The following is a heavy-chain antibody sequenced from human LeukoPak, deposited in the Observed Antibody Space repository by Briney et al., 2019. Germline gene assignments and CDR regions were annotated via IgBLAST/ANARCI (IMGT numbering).Heavy chain of an antibody. J-gene: IGHJ4*02. CDR1: GYTFTSYG. CDR3: ARGPGIAVAGVFDY. CDR2: ISGYNGHT. Sequence: ASVTVSCKASGYTFTSYGINWVRQAPGQGLEWMGWISGYNGHTNYVQKMQGRVTITTDTSTKTAYMELRSLRSDDTAVYYCARGPGIAVAGVFDYWGQGSLVTVAS. D-gene: IGHD6-19*01. V-gene: IGHV1-18*04.